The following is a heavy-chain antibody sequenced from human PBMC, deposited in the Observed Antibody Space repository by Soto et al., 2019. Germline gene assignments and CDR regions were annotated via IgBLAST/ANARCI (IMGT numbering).Heavy chain of an antibody. D-gene: IGHD3-9*01. CDR2: IYSGGST. CDR3: ARAHYDILTGPDKYFDY. Sequence: PGGSLRLSCAASGFTVSSNYMSWVRQAPGKGLEWVSVIYSGGSTYYADSVKGRFTISRHNSKNTLYLQMNSLRAEDTAVYYCARAHYDILTGPDKYFDYWGQGTLVTVSS. CDR1: GFTVSSNY. V-gene: IGHV3-53*04. J-gene: IGHJ4*02.